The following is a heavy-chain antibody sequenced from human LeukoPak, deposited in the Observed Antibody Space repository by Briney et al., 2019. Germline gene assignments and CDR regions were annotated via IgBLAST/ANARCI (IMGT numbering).Heavy chain of an antibody. Sequence: SETLSLTCAVYGGSFSGYYWSWIRQPPGKRLEWIGEINHSGSTNYNPSLKSRVTISVDTSKNQFSLKLSPVTAADTAVYYCARGEVVVAAYFDDCGQGTLVTVSS. J-gene: IGHJ4*02. D-gene: IGHD2-15*01. CDR2: INHSGST. CDR1: GGSFSGYY. V-gene: IGHV4-34*01. CDR3: ARGEVVVAAYFDD.